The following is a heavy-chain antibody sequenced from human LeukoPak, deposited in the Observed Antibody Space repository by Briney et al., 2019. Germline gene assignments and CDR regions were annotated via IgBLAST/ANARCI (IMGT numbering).Heavy chain of an antibody. Sequence: ASVKVSCKASGYSFTSYGISWVRQAPGQGLEWMGWINPNSGGTNYAQKFQGRVTMTRDTSISTAYMELSRLRSDDTAVYYCATHPNYYGSGSYIYWGQGTLVTVSS. J-gene: IGHJ4*02. CDR2: INPNSGGT. V-gene: IGHV1-2*02. D-gene: IGHD3-10*01. CDR1: GYSFTSYG. CDR3: ATHPNYYGSGSYIY.